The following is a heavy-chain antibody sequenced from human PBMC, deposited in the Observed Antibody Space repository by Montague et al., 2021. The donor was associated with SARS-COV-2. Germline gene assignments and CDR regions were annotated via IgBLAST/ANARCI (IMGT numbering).Heavy chain of an antibody. J-gene: IGHJ4*02. Sequence: SETLSLTCSVPGFSISSGFYWAWIRQSPGKGPEWIGTVYRSGYTHYNPSLKGRVTVSIDTSKNQFSLTVTSVTAADTAVYFCARRGYTGSDYFDYWGQGTLVTVSS. V-gene: IGHV4-38-2*01. CDR2: VYRSGYT. CDR1: GFSISSGFY. CDR3: ARRGYTGSDYFDY. D-gene: IGHD5-12*01.